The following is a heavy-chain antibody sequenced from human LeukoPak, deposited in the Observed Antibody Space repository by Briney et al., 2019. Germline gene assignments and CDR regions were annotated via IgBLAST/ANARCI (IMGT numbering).Heavy chain of an antibody. V-gene: IGHV3-21*01. CDR1: GFTFSSYS. D-gene: IGHD4-11*01. CDR2: ISSSSSYI. Sequence: GGSLRLSCAASGFTFSSYSMNWVRQAPGKGLEWVSSISSSSSYIYYADSVKGRFTISRDNAKNSLYLQMNSLRAEDTAVYYCARDIVQADYSSAFDIWGQGTMVTVSS. J-gene: IGHJ3*02. CDR3: ARDIVQADYSSAFDI.